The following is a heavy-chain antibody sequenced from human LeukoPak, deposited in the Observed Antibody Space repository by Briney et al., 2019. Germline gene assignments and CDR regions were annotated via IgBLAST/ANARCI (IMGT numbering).Heavy chain of an antibody. V-gene: IGHV4-61*02. D-gene: IGHD7-27*01. CDR3: ARSGPGDY. CDR2: IYTSGGT. Sequence: SETLSLTCTVSGGSISSGSYYWSWIRQPAGKGLEWIGRIYTSGGTNYNPSLKSRVTISVDTSKNQFSLKLSSVTAADTAVYYCARSGPGDYWGQGTLVTVSS. CDR1: GGSISSGSYY. J-gene: IGHJ4*02.